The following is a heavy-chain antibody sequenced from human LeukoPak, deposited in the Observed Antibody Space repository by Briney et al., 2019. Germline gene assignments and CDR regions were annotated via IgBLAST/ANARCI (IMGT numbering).Heavy chain of an antibody. CDR3: ARDGVVGDLLDY. CDR1: GGSISSYY. J-gene: IGHJ4*02. CDR2: IYTRGST. Sequence: SETLSLTCTVSGGSISSYYWSWIRQPAGKGLEWIGRIYTRGSTNYNPSLKSRVTMSVDTSKNQFSLKLSSVTAADTAVYYCARDGVVGDLLDYWGQGTLVTVSS. V-gene: IGHV4-4*07. D-gene: IGHD3-16*01.